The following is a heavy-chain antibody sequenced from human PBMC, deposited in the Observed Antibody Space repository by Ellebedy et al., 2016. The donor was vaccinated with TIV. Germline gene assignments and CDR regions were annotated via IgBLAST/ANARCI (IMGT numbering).Heavy chain of an antibody. CDR2: IKSKTDGGTT. CDR3: TTTYCSGGSCYSAYGRDYYYGMDV. Sequence: GESLKISCAASGFTFSSYWMSWVRQAPGKGLEWVGRIKSKTDGGTTDYAAPVKGRFTISRDDSKNTLYLQMNSLKTEDTAVYYCTTTYCSGGSCYSAYGRDYYYGMDVWGQGTTVTVSS. V-gene: IGHV3-15*01. CDR1: GFTFSSYW. J-gene: IGHJ6*02. D-gene: IGHD2-15*01.